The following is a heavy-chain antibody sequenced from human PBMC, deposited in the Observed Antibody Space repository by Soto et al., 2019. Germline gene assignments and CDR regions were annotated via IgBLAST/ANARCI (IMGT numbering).Heavy chain of an antibody. V-gene: IGHV1-2*02. J-gene: IGHJ5*02. CDR3: ARDLARQSLKWFDP. CDR2: INPNSGDT. Sequence: QVQLVQSGAEVKEPGASVKVSCRTSGYTFTDHYINWVRQAPGQGPEYMGWINPNSGDTKYTQRCHGRLTMTRDTSMSTAYMELRSLTSDDTADYYCARDLARQSLKWFDPWGHGTLVTVSS. D-gene: IGHD3-16*02. CDR1: GYTFTDHY.